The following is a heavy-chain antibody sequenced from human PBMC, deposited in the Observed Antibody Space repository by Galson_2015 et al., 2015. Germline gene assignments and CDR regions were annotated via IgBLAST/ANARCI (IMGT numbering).Heavy chain of an antibody. CDR1: GFTFSDYY. D-gene: IGHD6-19*01. J-gene: IGHJ2*01. CDR3: ARDMQWLGDNWYFEL. V-gene: IGHV3-11*01. CDR2: ISSSGSTI. Sequence: SLRLSCAASGFTFSDYYMSWIRQAPGKGLEWVSYISSSGSTIYYADSVKGRFTISRDNAKNSLYLQMNSLRAEDTAVYYCARDMQWLGDNWYFELWGRGTLVTVSS.